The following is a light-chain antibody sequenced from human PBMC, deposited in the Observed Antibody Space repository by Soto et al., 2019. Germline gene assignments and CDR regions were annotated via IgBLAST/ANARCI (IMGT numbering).Light chain of an antibody. CDR2: AAS. CDR3: QQSYTTLFT. J-gene: IGKJ3*01. CDR1: QSISNY. V-gene: IGKV1-39*01. Sequence: DIQMTQSPSSLSASVGDRVTITCRASQSISNYLNWYQQKPAKAPKLLIYAASSLQSGVPSRFSGSGSGTDFTLTISSLQPEDFATYSCQQSYTTLFTFGPGTNVDIK.